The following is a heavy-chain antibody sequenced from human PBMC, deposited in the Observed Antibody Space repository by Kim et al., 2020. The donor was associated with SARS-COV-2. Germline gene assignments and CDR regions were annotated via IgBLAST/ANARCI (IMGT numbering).Heavy chain of an antibody. CDR3: ANTVKLIHIDY. J-gene: IGHJ4*02. Sequence: VKYRFTISGDNSKKTLDLQLNSLRDEDTAVYYCANTVKLIHIDYWGQGTLVTVSS. D-gene: IGHD5-18*01. V-gene: IGHV3-23*01.